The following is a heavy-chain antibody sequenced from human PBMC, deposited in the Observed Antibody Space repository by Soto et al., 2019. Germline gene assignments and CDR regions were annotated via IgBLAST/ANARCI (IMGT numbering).Heavy chain of an antibody. J-gene: IGHJ6*02. V-gene: IGHV1-18*01. CDR1: GYTFTSYD. Sequence: ASVKVSCKASGYTFTSYDINWVRQAPGQGLEWMGWISGYNGDTNYAQKFQGRVSMTIDTSTTTAYMELRSLTSDDTAVYYCAKNGQPPYYYYGLDVWGQGTKVTLSS. CDR3: AKNGQPPYYYYGLDV. D-gene: IGHD2-8*01. CDR2: ISGYNGDT.